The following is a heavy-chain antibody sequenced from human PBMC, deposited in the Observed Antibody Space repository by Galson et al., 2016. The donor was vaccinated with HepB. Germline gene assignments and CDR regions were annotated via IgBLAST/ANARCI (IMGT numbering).Heavy chain of an antibody. CDR2: INSNSGAT. D-gene: IGHD3-16*01. Sequence: SVKVSCKASGYTFTDYYIHWVRQAPGQGPEWMGSINSNSGATNHAQKFQGRVAMTRDTSISTAYMHLNMLIFDDTAMYYCARSRRLYTGDYWGQGTLVTVSS. J-gene: IGHJ4*02. CDR1: GYTFTDYY. V-gene: IGHV1-2*02. CDR3: ARSRRLYTGDY.